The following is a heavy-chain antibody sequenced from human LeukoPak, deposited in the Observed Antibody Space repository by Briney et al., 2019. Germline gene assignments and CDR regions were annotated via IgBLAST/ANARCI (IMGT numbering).Heavy chain of an antibody. CDR1: GYSFTSYW. CDR2: IYPDDSDS. J-gene: IGHJ3*02. D-gene: IGHD5-12*01. V-gene: IGHV5-51*01. CDR3: ARVAMYSGYDLVDAFDI. Sequence: GESLKISCKGSGYSFTSYWIGWVRQMPGKGLEWMGIIYPDDSDSRYSPSLQGQVTISADKSISTAYLQWSSLKASDTAMYYCARVAMYSGYDLVDAFDIWGQGTMATVSS.